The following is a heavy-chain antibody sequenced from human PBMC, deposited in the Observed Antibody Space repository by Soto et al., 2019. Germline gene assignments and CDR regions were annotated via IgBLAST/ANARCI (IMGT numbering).Heavy chain of an antibody. Sequence: QVQLVQSGAEVKNPGASVKFSCKTSGYPFTSLDVNWVRQASGQGLEWMGWMNPNNGNTGYAQRFQGRVTMTRDTSISTAYMELNSLTSEDTAVYYCARGIAAGVDYWGQGNLVTVSS. CDR1: GYPFTSLD. D-gene: IGHD6-13*01. V-gene: IGHV1-8*01. CDR2: MNPNNGNT. CDR3: ARGIAAGVDY. J-gene: IGHJ4*02.